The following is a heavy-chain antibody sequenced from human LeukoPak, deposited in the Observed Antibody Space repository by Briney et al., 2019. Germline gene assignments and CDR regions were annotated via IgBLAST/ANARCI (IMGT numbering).Heavy chain of an antibody. CDR1: GYTFTGYY. CDR3: ARDAWTYSSVWYGGELGY. V-gene: IGHV1-2*02. J-gene: IGHJ4*02. D-gene: IGHD6-19*01. CDR2: INPNSGGT. Sequence: ASVKVSCTASGYTFTGYYMHWVRQAPGQGLEWMGWINPNSGGTNYAQKFQGRVTMTRDTSISTAYMELSRLRSDDTAVYYCARDAWTYSSVWYGGELGYWGQGTLVTVSS.